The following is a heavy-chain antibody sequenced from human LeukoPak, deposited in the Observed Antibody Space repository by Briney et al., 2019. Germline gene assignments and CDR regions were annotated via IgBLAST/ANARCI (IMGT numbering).Heavy chain of an antibody. J-gene: IGHJ6*03. CDR1: GGTFSSYA. Sequence: GASVKVSCKASGGTFSSYAISWVRQAPGQGLEWTGGIIPIFGTANYAQKFQGRVTITTDESTSTAYMELSSLRSEDTAVYYCARGVKFRGYGDLGLGNMDVWGKGTTVTVSS. V-gene: IGHV1-69*05. D-gene: IGHD4-17*01. CDR3: ARGVKFRGYGDLGLGNMDV. CDR2: IIPIFGTA.